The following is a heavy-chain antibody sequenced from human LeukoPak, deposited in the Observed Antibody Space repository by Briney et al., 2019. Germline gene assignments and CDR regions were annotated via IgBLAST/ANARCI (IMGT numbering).Heavy chain of an antibody. CDR2: MNPNSGNT. D-gene: IGHD3-3*01. J-gene: IGHJ6*03. V-gene: IGHV1-8*01. Sequence: GASVKVSCKASGYTFTSYDINGVRQATGQGLEWMGWMNPNSGNTGYAQKFQGRVTMTRNTSISTAYMELSSLRSEDTAVYYCARAGYDFWSGYYKDYYYYYMVVWGKGTTVTVSS. CDR1: GYTFTSYD. CDR3: ARAGYDFWSGYYKDYYYYYMVV.